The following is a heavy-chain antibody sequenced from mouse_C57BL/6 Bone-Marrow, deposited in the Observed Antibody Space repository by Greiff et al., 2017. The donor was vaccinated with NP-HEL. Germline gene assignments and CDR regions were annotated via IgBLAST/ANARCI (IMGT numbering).Heavy chain of an antibody. J-gene: IGHJ2*01. Sequence: EVKLMASGGGLVQPGGSLKLSCAASGFTFSDYGMAWVRQAPRKGPEWVAFISNLAYSIYYADTVTGRFTISRENAKNTLYLEMSSLRSEDTAMYYCARQGYGSIFDYWGQGTTLTVSS. CDR3: ARQGYGSIFDY. CDR1: GFTFSDYG. D-gene: IGHD1-1*01. CDR2: ISNLAYSI. V-gene: IGHV5-15*01.